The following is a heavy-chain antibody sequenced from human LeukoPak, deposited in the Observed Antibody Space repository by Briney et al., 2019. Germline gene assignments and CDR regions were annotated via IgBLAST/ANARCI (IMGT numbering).Heavy chain of an antibody. D-gene: IGHD6-13*01. CDR2: IIPIFGTA. CDR3: ARARTSGSWNLPFDY. CDR1: GGTFSSYA. J-gene: IGHJ4*02. V-gene: IGHV1-69*01. Sequence: SVKVSCKASGGTFSSYAISWVRQAPGQGLEWMGGIIPIFGTANYAQKFQGRVTITADESTSTAYMELSSLRSEDTAVYYCARARTSGSWNLPFDYWGQGTLVTVSS.